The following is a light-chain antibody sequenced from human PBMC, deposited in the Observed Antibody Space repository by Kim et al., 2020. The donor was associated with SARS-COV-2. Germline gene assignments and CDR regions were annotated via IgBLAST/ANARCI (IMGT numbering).Light chain of an antibody. CDR2: EAS. V-gene: IGKV1-9*01. J-gene: IGKJ2*01. CDR3: QQLNSDPLT. CDR1: QGTTNS. Sequence: SASVGDKVTIICRASQGTTNSFAWYQQKPGEAPKLLIFEASILQTGVPSRFTGSGSGTEFTLTISSLQPEDFATYFCQQLNSDPLTFGGGTKLEI.